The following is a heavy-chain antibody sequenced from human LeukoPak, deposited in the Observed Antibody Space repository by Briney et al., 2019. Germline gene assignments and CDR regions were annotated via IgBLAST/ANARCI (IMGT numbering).Heavy chain of an antibody. D-gene: IGHD6-13*01. CDR2: ISPDGTTT. CDR1: GFIVSDNY. Sequence: GGSLRLSCAASGFIVSDNYVNWVRQAPGKGLVWVSRISPDGTTTNYADSVKGRFTISRDNAKNTVYLQMNSLRAEDTAVYYCATGYGGSSCHKYWGQGTLVTVSS. J-gene: IGHJ4*02. CDR3: ATGYGGSSCHKY. V-gene: IGHV3-74*01.